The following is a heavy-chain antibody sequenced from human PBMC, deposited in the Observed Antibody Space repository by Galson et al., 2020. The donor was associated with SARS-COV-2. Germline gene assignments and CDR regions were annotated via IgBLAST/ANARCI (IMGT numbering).Heavy chain of an antibody. J-gene: IGHJ6*02. CDR2: IYYSGST. D-gene: IGHD3-10*01. Sequence: SQTLSLTCTVSGGSISSSSYYWGWIRQPPGTGLEWIGSIYYSGSTYYNPSLKSRVTISVDTSKNQFSLKLSSVTAADTAVYYCAREQRITMVQGVIHYYYGMDVWGQGTTVTVSS. CDR3: AREQRITMVQGVIHYYYGMDV. CDR1: GGSISSSSYY. V-gene: IGHV4-39*07.